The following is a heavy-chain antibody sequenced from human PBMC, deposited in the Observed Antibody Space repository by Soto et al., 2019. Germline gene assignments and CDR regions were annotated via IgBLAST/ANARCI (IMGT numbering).Heavy chain of an antibody. CDR1: GGSISSGGYY. CDR3: ARDLGYYDSSGYWTDNYFDY. Sequence: SETLSLTCTVSGGSISSGGYYWSWIRQHPGKGLEWIGYIYYSGGTYYNPSLKSRVTISVDTSKNQFSLKLSSVTAADTAVYYCARDLGYYDSSGYWTDNYFDYWGQGTLVTVSS. CDR2: IYYSGGT. V-gene: IGHV4-31*03. J-gene: IGHJ4*02. D-gene: IGHD3-22*01.